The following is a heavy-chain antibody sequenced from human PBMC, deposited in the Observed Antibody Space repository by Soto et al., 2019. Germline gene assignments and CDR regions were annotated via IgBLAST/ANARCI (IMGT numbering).Heavy chain of an antibody. CDR1: GDSISSGGFS. J-gene: IGHJ4*02. CDR2: IYYSGST. V-gene: IGHV4-39*07. Sequence: PSETLSLTCAVSGDSISSGGFSWNWIRQTPGKGLEWIGSIYYSGSTYYNLSLKSRVTISVDTSKNQFSLKLSSVTAADTAVYYCARVPDYWGQGTLVTVSS. D-gene: IGHD2-2*01. CDR3: ARVPDY.